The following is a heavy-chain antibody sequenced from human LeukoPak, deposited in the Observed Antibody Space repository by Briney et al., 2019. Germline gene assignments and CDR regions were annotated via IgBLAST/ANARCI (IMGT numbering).Heavy chain of an antibody. CDR1: GFPFTNAW. CDR3: IRYGYNLAEYYQH. J-gene: IGHJ1*01. D-gene: IGHD5-24*01. V-gene: IGHV3-15*07. CDR2: IKSKTDGETT. Sequence: PGGSLRLSCAASGFPFTNAWMNWVRQAPGKGLEWVGRIKSKTDGETTDYAAPVKGRFTISRDDSKNTLYLQMNSLKTEDTAVYYCIRYGYNLAEYYQHWGQGTLVTVSS.